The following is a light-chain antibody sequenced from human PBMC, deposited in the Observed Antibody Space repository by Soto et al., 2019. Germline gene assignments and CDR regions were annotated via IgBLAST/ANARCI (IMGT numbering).Light chain of an antibody. Sequence: EIVLTQSPATLSLSPGERATLSCRARQGLSRYLTWYQQRPGQAPRLLIYDASNRATGIPARFSGSESGTDFTHPISSLEPEDFAVYYGQQRSNPWTGGPGTKVEIK. CDR1: QGLSRY. V-gene: IGKV3-11*01. CDR2: DAS. J-gene: IGKJ1*01. CDR3: QQRSNPWT.